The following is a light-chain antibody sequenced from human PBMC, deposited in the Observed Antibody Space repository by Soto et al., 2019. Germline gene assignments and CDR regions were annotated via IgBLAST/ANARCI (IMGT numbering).Light chain of an antibody. CDR1: QSISMF. J-gene: IGKJ1*01. Sequence: DIPMTQSPSTLSASVGDRVTITCRASQSISMFLAWYQQKPGKAPKLLIYDASNSESGVPSRFSGSGSGTEFSLTISNLQPDDFATYYCQHYKSYPWTFGQGTKVEIK. CDR2: DAS. V-gene: IGKV1-5*01. CDR3: QHYKSYPWT.